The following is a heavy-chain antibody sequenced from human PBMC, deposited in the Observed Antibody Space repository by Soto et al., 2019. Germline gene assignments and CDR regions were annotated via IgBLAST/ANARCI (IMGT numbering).Heavy chain of an antibody. D-gene: IGHD6-13*01. V-gene: IGHV3-23*01. J-gene: IGHJ4*02. Sequence: PGAPLRLSCAASGFTFTGYALRRVRQAPVQRQDWSATLSGNGGSTCLADSVKGRLSISRDNSKNSVSLLMNCRTDEDTAVYCCARGSSGYISSWYYYGYWDGVTLVTVFS. CDR3: ARGSSGYISSWYYYGY. CDR2: LSGNGGST. CDR1: GFTFTGYA.